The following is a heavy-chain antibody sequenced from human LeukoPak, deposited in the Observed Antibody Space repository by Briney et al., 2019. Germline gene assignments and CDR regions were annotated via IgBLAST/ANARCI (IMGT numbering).Heavy chain of an antibody. D-gene: IGHD6-19*01. CDR2: ISYDGSNK. J-gene: IGHJ4*02. CDR3: ARGYSSGWSGELDY. V-gene: IGHV3-30-3*01. CDR1: GFTFSSYA. Sequence: PGGSLRLSCAASGFTFSSYAMHWVRQAPGKGLEWVAVISYDGSNKYYADSVKGRFTISRDNSKNTLYLQMNSLRVEDTAVYYCARGYSSGWSGELDYWGQGTLVTVSS.